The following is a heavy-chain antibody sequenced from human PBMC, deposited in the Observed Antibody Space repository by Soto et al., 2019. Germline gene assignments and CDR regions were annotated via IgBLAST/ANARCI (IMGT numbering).Heavy chain of an antibody. Sequence: QVQLQESGPGLVKASQTLSLICSVSGESISSGGYYWSWIRHHPGKGLEGIGYIYDSESAYYNPSLRSSVTISLDTSKNHFAMKLSSVTAADTAVYYCARASSSSSAADYWGQGTLITVSS. D-gene: IGHD6-6*01. CDR2: IYDSESA. CDR1: GESISSGGYY. J-gene: IGHJ4*02. V-gene: IGHV4-31*03. CDR3: ARASSSSSAADY.